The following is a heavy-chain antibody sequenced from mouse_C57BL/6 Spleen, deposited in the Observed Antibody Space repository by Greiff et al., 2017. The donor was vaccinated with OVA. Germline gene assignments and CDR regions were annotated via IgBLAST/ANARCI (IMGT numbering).Heavy chain of an antibody. CDR2: INPNNGGT. J-gene: IGHJ1*03. CDR3: ARGAVVALNWYFDV. CDR1: GYTFTDYY. D-gene: IGHD1-1*01. Sequence: EVKLQQSGPELVKPGASVKISCKASGYTFTDYYMNWVKQSHGKSLEWIGDINPNNGGTSYNQKFKGKATLTVDKSSSTAYMELRSLTSEDSAVYYCARGAVVALNWYFDVWGTGTTVTVSS. V-gene: IGHV1-26*01.